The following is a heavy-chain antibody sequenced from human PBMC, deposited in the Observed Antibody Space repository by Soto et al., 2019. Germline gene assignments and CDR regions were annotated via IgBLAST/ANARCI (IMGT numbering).Heavy chain of an antibody. Sequence: SQTLSLTCAITGDSVSSNSAGWSWVRQSPSRGLEWLGRTYYRSKWYYEYAASVRGRITINPDTSKNQYSLQLSSLRSEDTAVYYCARGGPSGYHEFDYWGQGTLVTVSS. D-gene: IGHD3-22*01. CDR1: GDSVSSNSAG. CDR2: TYYRSKWYY. V-gene: IGHV6-1*01. CDR3: ARGGPSGYHEFDY. J-gene: IGHJ4*02.